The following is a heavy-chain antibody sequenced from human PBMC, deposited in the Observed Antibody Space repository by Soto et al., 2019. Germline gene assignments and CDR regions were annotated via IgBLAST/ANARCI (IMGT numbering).Heavy chain of an antibody. V-gene: IGHV4-30-4*01. CDR2: IYYSGGT. D-gene: IGHD5-18*01. J-gene: IGHJ4*02. CDR1: GGSIRSGDYY. Sequence: PSETLSLTCTVSGGSIRSGDYYWSWIRQPPGKGLEWIGYIYYSGGTSYNPSLKSRASISQDTSKNQFSLKLNSVTAADTAVYYCASFPEWIQLWPHFDSWGQGTLVTVSS. CDR3: ASFPEWIQLWPHFDS.